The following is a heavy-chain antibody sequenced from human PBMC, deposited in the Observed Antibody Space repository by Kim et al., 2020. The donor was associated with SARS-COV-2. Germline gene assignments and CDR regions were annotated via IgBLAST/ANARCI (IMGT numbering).Heavy chain of an antibody. CDR3: VGSWRLGYGTGWYFDY. D-gene: IGHD6-19*01. J-gene: IGHJ4*02. V-gene: IGHV3-53*01. Sequence: GGSLRLSCAASEGTVRANNMTGGRHAQEKGREGGARRERRKGTDEADSVKGRLTISKDNSKNTLYLQMNRLRVDDTAIYYCVGSWRLGYGTGWYFDYWGQGSLVTVSS. CDR1: EGTVRANN. CDR2: RERRKGT.